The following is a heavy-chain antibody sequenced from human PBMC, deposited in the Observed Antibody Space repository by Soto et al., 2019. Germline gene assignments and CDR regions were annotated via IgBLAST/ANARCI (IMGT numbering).Heavy chain of an antibody. CDR2: INSDGSST. CDR1: GFTFSTYW. CDR3: SRDEEWLEGTL. Sequence: EVQLVESGGSLVQPGGSLRLSCAASGFTFSTYWMHWVRQAPGKGLVWVSRINSDGSSTNYADSVKGRFTISRDNAKDTLHLQMNDLRAEDTAVYFCSRDEEWLEGTLWGQGTLLTVSS. J-gene: IGHJ4*02. V-gene: IGHV3-74*01. D-gene: IGHD5-12*01.